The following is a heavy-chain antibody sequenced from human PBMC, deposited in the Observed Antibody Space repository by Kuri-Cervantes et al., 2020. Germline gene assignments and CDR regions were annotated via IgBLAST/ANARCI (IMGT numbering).Heavy chain of an antibody. CDR2: IIPIFGTA. J-gene: IGHJ3*02. CDR1: GGTFSSYA. V-gene: IGHV1-69*06. Sequence: SVKVSCKASGGTFSSYAISWVRQAPGQGLEWMGGIIPIFGTANYAQKFQGRVTITADKSTSTAYMELSSLRSEDTAVYYCARGPHYSDYVVFNAFDIWGQGTMVTVSS. CDR3: ARGPHYSDYVVFNAFDI. D-gene: IGHD4-11*01.